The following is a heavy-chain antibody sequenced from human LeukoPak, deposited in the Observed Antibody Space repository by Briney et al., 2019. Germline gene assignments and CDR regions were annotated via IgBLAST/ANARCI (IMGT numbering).Heavy chain of an antibody. D-gene: IGHD4-17*01. CDR3: ATWDDYGDFVAFEY. CDR2: ISSSGSYI. V-gene: IGHV3-21*01. J-gene: IGHJ4*02. Sequence: GGSLRLSWAASGFTFSSYSMNWVRQAPGKGLEWVSSISSSGSYIYYADSVKGRFTISRDDAKKSVFLHMNSLRAEDTAVYFCATWDDYGDFVAFEYWGQGTLVTVSS. CDR1: GFTFSSYS.